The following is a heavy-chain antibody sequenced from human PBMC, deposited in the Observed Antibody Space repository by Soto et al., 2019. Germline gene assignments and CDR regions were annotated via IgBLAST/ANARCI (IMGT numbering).Heavy chain of an antibody. CDR2: ASYDGTKK. CDR1: GFTFSHYG. D-gene: IGHD3-10*01. CDR3: AKIKGNSSSFGY. V-gene: IGHV3-30*18. J-gene: IGHJ4*02. Sequence: QVKLVESGGGVVQPGKSLRLSCAASGFTFSHYGLDWVRLAPGRGLEWVAVASYDGTKKYYADSVKGRFIISRDNSQKTLFLQMYRLRVEDTALYYCAKIKGNSSSFGYWGQGILVTVSS.